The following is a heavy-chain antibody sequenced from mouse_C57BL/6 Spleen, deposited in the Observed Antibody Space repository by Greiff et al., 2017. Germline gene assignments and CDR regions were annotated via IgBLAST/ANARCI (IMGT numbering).Heavy chain of an antibody. J-gene: IGHJ4*01. CDR2: ISYDGNN. V-gene: IGHV3-6*01. Sequence: EVKLEESGPGLVKPSQSLSLPCSVPGYSITSGYYWNWIRQFPGNKLEWMGYISYDGNNNYNPSLKNRISITRDTSKNQCFLKLNSVTTEDTATYYCARERMDYWGQGTSVTVSS. CDR1: GYSITSGYY. CDR3: ARERMDY.